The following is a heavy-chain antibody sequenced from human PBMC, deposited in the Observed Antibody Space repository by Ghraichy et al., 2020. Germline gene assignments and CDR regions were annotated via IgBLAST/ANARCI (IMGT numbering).Heavy chain of an antibody. V-gene: IGHV4-34*01. CDR2: INHRGST. CDR1: GGSFSGYY. CDR3: ARAPEGSGTLDLEGHRGYYYYGMDV. Sequence: SETLSLTCAVYGGSFSGYYWSWIRQPPGKGLEWIGEINHRGSTNYNPSLKSRVTISVDTSKNQFSLKLSSVTAADTAVYYCARAPEGSGTLDLEGHRGYYYYGMDVWGQGTTVTVSS. J-gene: IGHJ6*02. D-gene: IGHD3-10*01.